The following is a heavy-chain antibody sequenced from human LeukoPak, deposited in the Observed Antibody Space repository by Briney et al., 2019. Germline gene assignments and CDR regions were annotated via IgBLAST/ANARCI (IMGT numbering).Heavy chain of an antibody. D-gene: IGHD2-15*01. V-gene: IGHV4-34*01. CDR1: GGSFSGYY. Sequence: ETLSLTCAVYGGSFSGYYWRWIRQPPGKGLERLGEITHSGSTNYNPSLKSRVTISVDTSKNQFSLKLSSVTAAAKAVYYSSRKLDAPWQYRSGSYNWLDPWGQGTLVTVSS. J-gene: IGHJ5*02. CDR3: SRKLDAPWQYRSGSYNWLDP. CDR2: ITHSGST.